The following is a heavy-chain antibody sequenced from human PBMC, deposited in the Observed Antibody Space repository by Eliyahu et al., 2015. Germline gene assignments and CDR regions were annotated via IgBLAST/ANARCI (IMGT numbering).Heavy chain of an antibody. V-gene: IGHV5-51*01. CDR2: MYPCDSDT. J-gene: IGHJ4*02. Sequence: EVQLVQSGAEVKKPGESLKISCKGSGYSFTKYWIGWVRQMPGKGLEWMGMMYPCDSDTRYSPSFQGQVTISADKSISSAYLQWSSLKASDTAMYYCARHSGSYLSPIDYWGQGTLVTVSS. D-gene: IGHD3-10*01. CDR3: ARHSGSYLSPIDY. CDR1: GYSFTKYW.